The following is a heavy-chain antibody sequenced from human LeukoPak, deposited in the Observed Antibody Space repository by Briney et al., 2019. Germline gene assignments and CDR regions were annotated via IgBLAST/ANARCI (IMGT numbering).Heavy chain of an antibody. J-gene: IGHJ4*02. CDR3: AKYDYYDSSGGDY. V-gene: IGHV3-23*01. CDR2: ISGSGGST. Sequence: GGSLRLSCAASGFTFSSYAMSWVRQAPGKGLEWVSAISGSGGSTYYADPVKGRFTISRDNSKNTLYLQMNSLRAEDTAVYYCAKYDYYDSSGGDYWGQGTLVTVSS. CDR1: GFTFSSYA. D-gene: IGHD3-22*01.